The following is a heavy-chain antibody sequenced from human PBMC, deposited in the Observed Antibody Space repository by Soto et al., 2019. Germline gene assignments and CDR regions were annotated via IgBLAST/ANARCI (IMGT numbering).Heavy chain of an antibody. CDR3: TKANRYCSGANFFTLDY. Sequence: WGPLRLPCTAAGFTFSNYAMSRVLQAPRKGLEWVSTFSSGGGGTYYADSVKGRFTISRDNSKNTLSLQMNSLRAEDTAVYYCTKANRYCSGANFFTLDYWGMGTLVTVSS. CDR1: GFTFSNYA. J-gene: IGHJ4*02. V-gene: IGHV3-23*01. CDR2: FSSGGGGT. D-gene: IGHD2-15*01.